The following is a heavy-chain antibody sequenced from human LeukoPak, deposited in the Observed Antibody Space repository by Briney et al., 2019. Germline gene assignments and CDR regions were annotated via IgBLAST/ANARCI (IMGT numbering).Heavy chain of an antibody. CDR3: ARVGAFYWHFDL. CDR2: INNDGRST. D-gene: IGHD1-26*01. CDR1: GFTLSSYW. V-gene: IGHV3-74*01. J-gene: IGHJ2*01. Sequence: GGSLRLSCTASGFTLSSYWMHWVRQAPGKGLVWVSRINNDGRSTNYADSVTGRFAISRDNAKNTLYLQMNSLRAEDTAVYYCARVGAFYWHFDLWGRGTLVTVSS.